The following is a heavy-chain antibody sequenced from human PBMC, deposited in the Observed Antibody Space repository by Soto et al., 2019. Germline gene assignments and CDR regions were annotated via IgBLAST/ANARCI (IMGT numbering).Heavy chain of an antibody. CDR2: IWYDGSKP. Sequence: QVQLVEPGGGVVQPGRALRIACVASEFTFSNYGMHWVRQAPGKGLEWVAGIWYDGSKPYDADSVKGRLSISRDNSKNTLYLQMNSMRADDTAVYYCAREYSSTWYTGMEVWGQGTTVTVSS. CDR1: EFTFSNYG. J-gene: IGHJ6*02. CDR3: AREYSSTWYTGMEV. D-gene: IGHD6-13*01. V-gene: IGHV3-33*01.